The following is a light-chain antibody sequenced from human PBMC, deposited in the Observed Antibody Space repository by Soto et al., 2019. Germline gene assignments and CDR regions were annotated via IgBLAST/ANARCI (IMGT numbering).Light chain of an antibody. CDR3: QQSHGIPYT. CDR1: QTISTY. Sequence: DIQMTQSPSSLSASVGDRVTITCRASQTISTYLNWYQQNPGKAPKLLIYAASTLQSGVPSRFSGSGSGTDFTLPISSLQPEDFATYYCQQSHGIPYTFGQGTKLEIK. CDR2: AAS. J-gene: IGKJ2*01. V-gene: IGKV1-39*01.